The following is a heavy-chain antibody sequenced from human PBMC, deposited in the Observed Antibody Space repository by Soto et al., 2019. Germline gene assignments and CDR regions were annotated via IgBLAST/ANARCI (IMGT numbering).Heavy chain of an antibody. Sequence: SVKVSCKASGGTFSSYAISWVRQAPGQGLEWMGGIIPIFGTANYAQKFQGRVTITADESTSTAYMELSSLRSEDTAVYYCARAPYYDCWSGYLNWFDPWGQGTLVTVSS. V-gene: IGHV1-69*13. D-gene: IGHD3-3*01. J-gene: IGHJ5*02. CDR3: ARAPYYDCWSGYLNWFDP. CDR1: GGTFSSYA. CDR2: IIPIFGTA.